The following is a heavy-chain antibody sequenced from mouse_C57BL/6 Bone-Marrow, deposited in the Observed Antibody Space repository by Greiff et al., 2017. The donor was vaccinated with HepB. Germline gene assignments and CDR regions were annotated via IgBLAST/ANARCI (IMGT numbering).Heavy chain of an antibody. CDR1: GFTFSSYA. CDR2: ISDGGSYT. CDR3: ARDPIYYGYFAY. V-gene: IGHV5-4*01. D-gene: IGHD2-2*01. Sequence: EVQLQQSGGGLVKPGGSLKLSCAASGFTFSSYAMSWVRQTPEKRLEWVATISDGGSYTYYPDNVKGRFTISRYNAKNNLYLQMSHLKSEDTAMYYCARDPIYYGYFAYWGQGTLVTVSA. J-gene: IGHJ3*01.